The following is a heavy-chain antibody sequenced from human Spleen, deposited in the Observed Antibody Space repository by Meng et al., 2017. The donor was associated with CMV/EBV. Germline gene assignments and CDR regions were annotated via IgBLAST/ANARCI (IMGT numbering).Heavy chain of an antibody. Sequence: SVKVSCKASGYTFSGYHTHWVRQAPGQGLEWMGGIIPILGLTNYAQKFQGRVTITADKSTNTAYMELNSLRSEDTAVYYCASSIAARPGFDYWGQGTLVTVSS. D-gene: IGHD6-6*01. CDR2: IIPILGLT. CDR3: ASSIAARPGFDY. V-gene: IGHV1-69*10. J-gene: IGHJ4*02. CDR1: GYTFSGYH.